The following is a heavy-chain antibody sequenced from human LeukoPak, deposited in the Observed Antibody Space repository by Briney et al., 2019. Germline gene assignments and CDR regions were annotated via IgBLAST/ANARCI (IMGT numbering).Heavy chain of an antibody. CDR3: AKGRYSGYDSGGY. Sequence: PGGSLRLSCAASGFTFSSYGMSWVRQAPGKGLEWVSAISGSGGSTYYADSVKGRFTISRDNSKNTLYLQMNSLRAEDTAVYYCAKGRYSGYDSGGYWGQGTLVTVSS. D-gene: IGHD5-12*01. CDR2: ISGSGGST. V-gene: IGHV3-23*01. CDR1: GFTFSSYG. J-gene: IGHJ4*02.